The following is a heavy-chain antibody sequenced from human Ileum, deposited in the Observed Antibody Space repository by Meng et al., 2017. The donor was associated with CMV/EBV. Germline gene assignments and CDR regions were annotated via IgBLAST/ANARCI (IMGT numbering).Heavy chain of an antibody. J-gene: IGHJ4*02. Sequence: SVKVSCKASGYTFTGYYMHWVRQAPGQGLEWMGWISPNSGGSYYAQKFQGRVTMTRDTSISTAYMELSSLRSDDTAVYYCARGYYYDSSGYSNMGDYWGQGTLVTVSS. CDR3: ARGYYYDSSGYSNMGDY. CDR1: GYTFTGYY. V-gene: IGHV1-2*02. CDR2: ISPNSGGS. D-gene: IGHD3-22*01.